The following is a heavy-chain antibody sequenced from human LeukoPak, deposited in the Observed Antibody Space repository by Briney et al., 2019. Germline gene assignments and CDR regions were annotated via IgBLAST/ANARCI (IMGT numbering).Heavy chain of an antibody. CDR1: GGSISSDDYY. CDR2: IYSSGIT. V-gene: IGHV4-30-4*08. Sequence: PSQTLSLTCTVSGGSISSDDYYWNWIRQPPGKGLEWIGYIYSSGITYYNPSLKSRVIISVETSKNQFSLKLSSATAADTAVYYCARNKGRYGSGRVHFDPWGQGTLVTVSS. J-gene: IGHJ5*02. D-gene: IGHD3-10*01. CDR3: ARNKGRYGSGRVHFDP.